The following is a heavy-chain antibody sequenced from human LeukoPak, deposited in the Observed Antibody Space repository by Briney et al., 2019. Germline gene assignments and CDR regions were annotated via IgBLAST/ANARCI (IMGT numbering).Heavy chain of an antibody. CDR3: AKEIDYGDYYFDY. V-gene: IGHV3-23*01. Sequence: GGSLRLSCAASGFTFSSYAMSWVRQAPGKGLEWVSAIGGSGGSTYYADSVRGRVTISRDNSKNTLYLQMNSLRAEDTAVYYCAKEIDYGDYYFDYWGQGTLVTVSS. CDR2: IGGSGGST. J-gene: IGHJ4*02. CDR1: GFTFSSYA. D-gene: IGHD4-17*01.